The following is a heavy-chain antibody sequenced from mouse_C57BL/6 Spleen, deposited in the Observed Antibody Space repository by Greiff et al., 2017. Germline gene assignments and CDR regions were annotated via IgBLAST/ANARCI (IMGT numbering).Heavy chain of an antibody. CDR3: TPIYYDYDGYFDV. D-gene: IGHD2-4*01. V-gene: IGHV14-4*01. Sequence: VQLQQSGAELVRPGASVKLSCTASGFNIKDDYMHWVKQRPEQGLEWIGWIDPENGDTEYASKFQGKATITADTSSNTAYLQLSSLTSEDTAVYYCTPIYYDYDGYFDVWGTGTTVTVSS. CDR2: IDPENGDT. CDR1: GFNIKDDY. J-gene: IGHJ1*03.